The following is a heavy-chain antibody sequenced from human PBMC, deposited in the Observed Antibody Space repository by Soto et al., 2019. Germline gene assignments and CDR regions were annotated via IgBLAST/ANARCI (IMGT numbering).Heavy chain of an antibody. CDR3: ARVVPAAMYYYYGMDV. J-gene: IGHJ6*02. CDR2: LSYDGSNK. CDR1: GFTFSTYA. V-gene: IGHV3-30*03. D-gene: IGHD2-2*01. Sequence: QVQLVESGGGVVQPGRSLRLSCAASGFTFSTYAMHWVSQAPGKGLEWVAVLSYDGSNKYYADSVKGRFTISRDNSKNTLYLQMNSLRAEDTAVYYCARVVPAAMYYYYGMDVWGQGTTVTVSS.